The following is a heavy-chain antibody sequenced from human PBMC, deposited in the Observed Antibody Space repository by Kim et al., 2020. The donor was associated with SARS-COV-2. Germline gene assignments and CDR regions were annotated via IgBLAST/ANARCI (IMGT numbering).Heavy chain of an antibody. J-gene: IGHJ4*02. Sequence: RVTISVDTSKNQFSLKLSSVTAADTAVYYCAKGRRVRHYYGSGSYGYFDYWGQGTLVTVSS. V-gene: IGHV4-34*01. CDR3: AKGRRVRHYYGSGSYGYFDY. D-gene: IGHD3-10*01.